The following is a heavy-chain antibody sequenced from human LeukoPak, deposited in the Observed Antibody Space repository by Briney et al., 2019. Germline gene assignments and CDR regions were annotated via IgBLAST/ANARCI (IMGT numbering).Heavy chain of an antibody. Sequence: GGSLRLSCAASGFTFSIHGMNWVRQAPGKGLEWVSGISPSGDTTYYADSVKGRFTVSRDNSKNTLYLQINSLRAEDTAVYYCAKLREWELPDLFDYWGQGTLVTVSS. CDR2: ISPSGDTT. J-gene: IGHJ4*02. D-gene: IGHD1-26*01. CDR1: GFTFSIHG. CDR3: AKLREWELPDLFDY. V-gene: IGHV3-23*01.